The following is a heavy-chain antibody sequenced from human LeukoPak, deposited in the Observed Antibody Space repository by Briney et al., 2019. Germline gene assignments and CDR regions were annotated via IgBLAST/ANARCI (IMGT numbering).Heavy chain of an antibody. V-gene: IGHV1-18*01. Sequence: GASVKVSFKASGFTFTDYGFSWVRQAPGQGLEWMGWISAYNGNTDYAQNLQDRLTMTTDTSTTTAYMELRSLKSDDTAVYYCAREDWYLDLWGRGTLVTVSS. CDR1: GFTFTDYG. CDR2: ISAYNGNT. J-gene: IGHJ2*01. CDR3: AREDWYLDL.